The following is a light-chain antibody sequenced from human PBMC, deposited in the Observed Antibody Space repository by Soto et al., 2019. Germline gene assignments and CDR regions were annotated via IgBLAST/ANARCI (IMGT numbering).Light chain of an antibody. J-gene: IGLJ1*01. CDR1: SSDVGGYNY. CDR2: EVS. CDR3: SSYTHSVLYV. V-gene: IGLV2-14*01. Sequence: QASRTVPASVSGSPGQSITISCTGTSSDVGGYNYVSWFQQHPGKAPKLIIYEVSNRPSGISNRFSGSKSGNTASLTISGLQAEDEADHYCSSYTHSVLYVFGSGTKVTVL.